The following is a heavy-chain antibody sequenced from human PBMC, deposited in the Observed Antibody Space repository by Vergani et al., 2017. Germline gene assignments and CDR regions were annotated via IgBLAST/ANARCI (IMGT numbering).Heavy chain of an antibody. CDR1: GYTFTNYG. CDR3: TRGPYCSRTSGPGSPDAFDI. Sequence: QVQLVQSGAEVKKPGASVKVSCKASGYTFTNYGITWVRQAPGQGLEWMGWISTYNDNINYAQKFQARVTMTTDTSTTTAYMEMRSLRYDDTAIYFCTRGPYCSRTSGPGSPDAFDIWSEGTMVTVSS. D-gene: IGHD2-2*01. V-gene: IGHV1-18*01. CDR2: ISTYNDNI. J-gene: IGHJ3*02.